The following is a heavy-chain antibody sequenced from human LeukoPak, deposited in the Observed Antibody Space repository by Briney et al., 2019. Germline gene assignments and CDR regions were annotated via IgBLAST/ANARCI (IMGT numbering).Heavy chain of an antibody. CDR3: ATDAPYYYDSSGYPLY. Sequence: ASVKVSCKVSGYTLTELSMHWVRQAPGKGLEWMGGFDPEDGETIYAQKFQGRVTMTEDTSTDTAYMELSSLRSEDTAVYYCATDAPYYYDSSGYPLYWGQGTLVTVS. CDR2: FDPEDGET. D-gene: IGHD3-22*01. J-gene: IGHJ4*02. V-gene: IGHV1-24*01. CDR1: GYTLTELS.